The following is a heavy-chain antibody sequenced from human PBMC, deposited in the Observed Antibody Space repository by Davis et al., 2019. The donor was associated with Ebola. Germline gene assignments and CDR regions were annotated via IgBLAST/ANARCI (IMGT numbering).Heavy chain of an antibody. CDR1: GGSVTSGGYS. V-gene: IGHV4-30-2*01. CDR2: VYYTGST. D-gene: IGHD5-12*01. CDR3: AGFDYWFDP. Sequence: MPSETLSLTCTVSGGSVTSGGYSWSWIRRPPGKGLEWIGSVYYTGSTYSSPSLKSRVTVSLDTSKNQFFLTVNSVTAADTAVYYCAGFDYWFDPWGQGTLVTVSS. J-gene: IGHJ5*02.